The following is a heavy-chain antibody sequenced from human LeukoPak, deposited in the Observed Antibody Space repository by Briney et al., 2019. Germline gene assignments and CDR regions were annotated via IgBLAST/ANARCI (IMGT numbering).Heavy chain of an antibody. CDR3: ARQTGIAVAANYYYYYMDV. V-gene: IGHV4-4*02. D-gene: IGHD6-19*01. Sequence: SGTLSLTCAVSGGSISSSNRWSWVRQPPGKGLEWIGEIYHSGSTYYNPSLKSRVTISVDRSKNQFSLKLSSVTAADTAVYYCARQTGIAVAANYYYYYMDVWGKGTTVTVSS. CDR2: IYHSGST. J-gene: IGHJ6*03. CDR1: GGSISSSNR.